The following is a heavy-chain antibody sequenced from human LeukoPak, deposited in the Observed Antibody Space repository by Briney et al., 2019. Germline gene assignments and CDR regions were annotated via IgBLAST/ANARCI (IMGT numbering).Heavy chain of an antibody. CDR2: IQYDGSKK. V-gene: IGHV3-30*02. Sequence: GGSLGLSCVASGFTFSSNGMHWVRQAPGKGLEWVTFIQYDGSKKYYADSVKGRFTISRDNSKNTLYLQMNSLRAEDTAVYYCAKKYSTGLDPWGQGTLVTVSS. CDR1: GFTFSSNG. J-gene: IGHJ5*02. CDR3: AKKYSTGLDP. D-gene: IGHD1-26*01.